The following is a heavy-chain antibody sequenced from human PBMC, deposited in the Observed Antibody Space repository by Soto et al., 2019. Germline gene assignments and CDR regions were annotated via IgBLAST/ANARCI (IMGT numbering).Heavy chain of an antibody. Sequence: PSETLSLTCTVSGGSISSGGYYWSWIRQHPGKGLEWIGYIYYSGSTYYNPSLKSRVTISVDTSKNQFSLKLSSVTAADTAVYYCARDLAAAGTGPWFDPWGQGTLVTVSS. J-gene: IGHJ5*02. CDR1: GGSISSGGYY. D-gene: IGHD6-13*01. CDR3: ARDLAAAGTGPWFDP. V-gene: IGHV4-31*03. CDR2: IYYSGST.